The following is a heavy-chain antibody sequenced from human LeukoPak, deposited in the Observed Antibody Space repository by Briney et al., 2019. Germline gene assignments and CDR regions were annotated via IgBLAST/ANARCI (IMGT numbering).Heavy chain of an antibody. D-gene: IGHD6-6*01. CDR3: ARGLGSSHYYYYYMDV. V-gene: IGHV3-48*01. Sequence: GGSLRLSCAASGFTFSSYSMNWVRQAPGKGLEWVSYISSSSSTIYYADSVKGRFTISRDNAKNSLYLQMNSLRAEDTAVYYCARGLGSSHYYYYYMDVWGKGTTVTVSS. J-gene: IGHJ6*03. CDR2: ISSSSSTI. CDR1: GFTFSSYS.